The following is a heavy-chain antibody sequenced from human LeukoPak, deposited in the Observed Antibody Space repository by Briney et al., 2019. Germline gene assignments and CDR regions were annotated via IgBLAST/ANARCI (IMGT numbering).Heavy chain of an antibody. V-gene: IGHV4-31*03. CDR2: IYYSGST. D-gene: IGHD2-2*01. J-gene: IGHJ6*02. CDR3: ARDVESRYCSSTSCYPGMDV. Sequence: SETLSPTCTVSGGSISSGGYYWSWIRQHPGKGLEWIGYIYYSGSTYYNPSLKSRVTISVDTSKNQFSLKLSSVTAADTAVYYCARDVESRYCSSTSCYPGMDVWGQGTTVTVSS. CDR1: GGSISSGGYY.